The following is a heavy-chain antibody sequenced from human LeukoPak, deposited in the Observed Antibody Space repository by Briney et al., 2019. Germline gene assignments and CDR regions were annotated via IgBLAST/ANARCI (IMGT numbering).Heavy chain of an antibody. D-gene: IGHD2-15*01. CDR2: IRSKTNRYAT. CDR3: DRHMEPDHAANKLFDY. J-gene: IGHJ4*02. Sequence: GGALRLSCASSGFTPIYPAMHWVRQTSDKGLDWVGRIRSKTNRYATEYAASVKGRFTISRDDSKNTVYLQLNSLKTEDTAVYYCDRHMEPDHAANKLFDYWGLGTQVTVSS. V-gene: IGHV3-73*01. CDR1: GFTPIYPA.